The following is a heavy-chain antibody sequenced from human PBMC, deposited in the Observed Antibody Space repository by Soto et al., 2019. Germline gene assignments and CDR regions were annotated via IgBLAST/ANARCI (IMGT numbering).Heavy chain of an antibody. Sequence: QITLKESGPSLIKPTQTLALTCTFSGFSFNTRGVGVAWTRQPPGKTLEWLAVIYWDNDRRYRPSLTDRLSTTKDMSTKQVVLTMTNVDPVDTGTYYCAHLVPGPLSFAYWGQGALVTVSS. CDR2: IYWDNDR. CDR3: AHLVPGPLSFAY. CDR1: GFSFNTRGVG. J-gene: IGHJ4*02. V-gene: IGHV2-5*02. D-gene: IGHD6-19*01.